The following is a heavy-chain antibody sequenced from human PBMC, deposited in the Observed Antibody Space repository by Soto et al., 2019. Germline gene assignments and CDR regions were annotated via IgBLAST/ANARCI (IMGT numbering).Heavy chain of an antibody. J-gene: IGHJ4*02. CDR2: VYYRGRS. Sequence: SETLSLTCTVSGGSVTNSIYYWGWIRQSPGKGLEWIGSVYYRGRSYSKSSVKSRVTISVDTSKNRFSLSLNSVTASDTAVYFCVSQRTTVPTQAYFDYWGPGALVTVSS. D-gene: IGHD4-17*01. V-gene: IGHV4-39*01. CDR3: VSQRTTVPTQAYFDY. CDR1: GGSVTNSIYY.